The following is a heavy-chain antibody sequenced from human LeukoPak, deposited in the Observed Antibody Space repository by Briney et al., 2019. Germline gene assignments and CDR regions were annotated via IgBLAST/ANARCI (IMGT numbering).Heavy chain of an antibody. D-gene: IGHD3-22*01. J-gene: IGHJ4*02. CDR2: IKQDGSEK. CDR3: ARDYYDNSGSPSDY. Sequence: GGSLRLSCAASGFTFSSYWMSWVRQAPGKGLEWVANIKQDGSEKYYVDSVKGRFTISRDNAKNSLYLQMNSLRAEDTAVYYCARDYYDNSGSPSDYWGQGTLVTVSS. V-gene: IGHV3-7*01. CDR1: GFTFSSYW.